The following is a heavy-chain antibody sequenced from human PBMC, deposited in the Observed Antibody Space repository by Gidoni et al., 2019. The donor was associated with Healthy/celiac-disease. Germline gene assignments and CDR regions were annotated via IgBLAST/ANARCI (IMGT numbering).Heavy chain of an antibody. CDR3: ARVETTVFYYYYGMDV. CDR2: IYSGGST. D-gene: IGHD4-17*01. Sequence: EVQLVESGGGLIQPGGSLRLSCAASGFTVSSNYMSWVRQAPGKGLEWVSVIYSGGSTYYADSVKGRFTISRDNSKNTLYLQMNSLRAEDTAVYYCARVETTVFYYYYGMDVWGQGTTVTVSS. CDR1: GFTVSSNY. V-gene: IGHV3-53*01. J-gene: IGHJ6*02.